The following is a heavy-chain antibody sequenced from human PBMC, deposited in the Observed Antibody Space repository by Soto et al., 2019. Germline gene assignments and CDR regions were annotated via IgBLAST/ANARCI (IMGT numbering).Heavy chain of an antibody. Sequence: PSENLSLTCSVSGGSISSGAYLWTLIRQATVKRMEWMGYIFHSWTTYYNPSLKGLLIISIEKSKNQFSLRLTSETAADSAVYYCETSRISIAVAGETEYYFDYWGQGNLVT. CDR3: ETSRISIAVAGETEYYFDY. J-gene: IGHJ4*02. CDR2: IFHSWTT. D-gene: IGHD6-19*01. CDR1: GGSISSGAYL. V-gene: IGHV4-30-4*01.